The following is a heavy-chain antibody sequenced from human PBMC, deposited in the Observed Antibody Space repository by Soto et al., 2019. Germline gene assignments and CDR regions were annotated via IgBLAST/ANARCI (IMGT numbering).Heavy chain of an antibody. Sequence: EAQLLESGGDWAQPGGSLRLSCAASGFTFSSHGMNWVRQAPGKGLEWIAGLSRGGGTTYYADSVKGRFTISSDNSKNTLDLIMNSLKVEDTALYYCAKDGQYRTDGFDVWGQGTMVTVSS. CDR2: LSRGGGTT. CDR3: AKDGQYRTDGFDV. J-gene: IGHJ3*01. CDR1: GFTFSSHG. D-gene: IGHD6-6*01. V-gene: IGHV3-23*01.